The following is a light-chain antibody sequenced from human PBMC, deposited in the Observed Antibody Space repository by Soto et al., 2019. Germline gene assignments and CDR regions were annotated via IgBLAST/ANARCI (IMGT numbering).Light chain of an antibody. V-gene: IGKV3-20*01. CDR1: QGVTTAY. J-gene: IGKJ3*01. Sequence: EVVLTQSPGTLSLSPGVRATLSCRASQGVTTAYLAWYQHKPGQAPRLLIYGASNRATGIPDRFSGSGSGTDFTLTISRLEPEDFAVYSCQQYGASPLFTFGPGTKVDLK. CDR3: QQYGASPLFT. CDR2: GAS.